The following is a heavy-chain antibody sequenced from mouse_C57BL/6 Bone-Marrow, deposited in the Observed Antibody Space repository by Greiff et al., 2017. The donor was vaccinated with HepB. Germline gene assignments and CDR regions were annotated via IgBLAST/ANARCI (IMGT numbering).Heavy chain of an antibody. D-gene: IGHD2-4*01. J-gene: IGHJ2*01. CDR2: IHPNIGST. CDR3: TRRGIYDYALYY. CDR1: GYTFTSYW. Sequence: VKLQQPGAELVKPGASVKLSCKASGYTFTSYWMHWVKQRPGQGLEWIGMIHPNIGSTNYNEKFKSKATLTVDKSSSTAYMQLSSLTSEDSAVYYCTRRGIYDYALYYWGQGTTLTVSS. V-gene: IGHV1-64*01.